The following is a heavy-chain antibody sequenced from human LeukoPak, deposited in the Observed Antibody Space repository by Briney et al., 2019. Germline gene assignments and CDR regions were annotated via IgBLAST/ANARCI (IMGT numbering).Heavy chain of an antibody. J-gene: IGHJ4*02. CDR1: GYSFTSYW. CDR2: IDPSDSYT. Sequence: GESLRISCKGSGYSFTSYWISWVRQMPGKGLEWMGRIDPSDSYTNYSSSFQGHVTISADKSISTAYLQWSSLKASDTAMYYCARHGEVAATPDNSGLDYWGQGTLVTVSS. CDR3: ARHGEVAATPDNSGLDY. D-gene: IGHD2-15*01. V-gene: IGHV5-10-1*01.